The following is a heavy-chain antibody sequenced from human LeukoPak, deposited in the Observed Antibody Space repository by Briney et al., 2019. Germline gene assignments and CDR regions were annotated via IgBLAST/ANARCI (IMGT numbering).Heavy chain of an antibody. J-gene: IGHJ6*03. V-gene: IGHV3-48*01. CDR2: ISSSSSTI. Sequence: GGSLRLSSAASGFTFSTYSINWVRQAPGKGLEWVSYISSSSSTIYYADSVKGRFTISRDNAKNSLYLQMNSLRAEDTAVYYCARAPWGYYYMDVWGKGTTVTVSS. CDR1: GFTFSTYS. CDR3: ARAPWGYYYMDV. D-gene: IGHD3-16*01.